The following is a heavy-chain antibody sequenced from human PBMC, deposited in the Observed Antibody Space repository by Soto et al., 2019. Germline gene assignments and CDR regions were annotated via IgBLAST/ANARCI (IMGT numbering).Heavy chain of an antibody. V-gene: IGHV4-38-2*01. D-gene: IGHD6-13*01. CDR3: ARSLLASSWYAGS. J-gene: IGHJ5*02. CDR2: IYHSGTT. Sequence: SETLSLTCAVSGYSISSGYYWGWIRQPPGKGLEWIGSIYHSGTTYYNPSLKSRVTISLDTSKNQFSLKLSSVTAADTAVYYCARSLLASSWYAGSWGQGTLVTVSS. CDR1: GYSISSGYY.